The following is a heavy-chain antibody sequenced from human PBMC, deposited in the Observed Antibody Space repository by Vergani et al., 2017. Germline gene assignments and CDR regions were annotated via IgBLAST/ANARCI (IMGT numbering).Heavy chain of an antibody. CDR3: ASGIVVVPAPNYYYYYMDV. D-gene: IGHD2-2*01. Sequence: QVQLVQSGAEVKKPGSSVKVSCKASGGTFSSYAISWVRQAPGQGLEWMGGIIPIFGTANYAQKFPGRVTITADESTSTAYMELSSLRSEDTAVYYCASGIVVVPAPNYYYYYMDVWGKGTTVTVSS. CDR2: IIPIFGTA. J-gene: IGHJ6*03. CDR1: GGTFSSYA. V-gene: IGHV1-69*01.